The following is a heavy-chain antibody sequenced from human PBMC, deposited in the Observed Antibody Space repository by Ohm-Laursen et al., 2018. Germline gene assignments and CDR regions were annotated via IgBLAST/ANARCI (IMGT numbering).Heavy chain of an antibody. CDR3: AKDLSSSSSYYYYYGMDV. CDR2: ISWNSGSI. J-gene: IGHJ6*02. Sequence: SLRLSCAASGFIFSNYAMTWVRQAPGKGLEWVSGISWNSGSIGYADSVKGRFTISRDNAKNSLYLQMNSLRAEDTAVYYCAKDLSSSSSYYYYYGMDVWGQGTTVTVSS. V-gene: IGHV3-9*01. D-gene: IGHD6-6*01. CDR1: GFIFSNYA.